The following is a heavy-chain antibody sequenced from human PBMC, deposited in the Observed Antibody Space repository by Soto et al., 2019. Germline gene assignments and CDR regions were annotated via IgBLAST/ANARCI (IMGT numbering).Heavy chain of an antibody. CDR2: VYYTGTT. Sequence: SETLSLTCTVSNFSVLTSIYYWAWIRQPPGKGLEWVGTVYYTGTTYYNPSLQSRVTISIDTSKNQFSLDLNSVTAADTAVYYCARNWNLALVPAAYFDSWGQGTLVTVSS. CDR3: ARNWNLALVPAAYFDS. CDR1: NFSVLTSIYY. D-gene: IGHD2-2*01. J-gene: IGHJ4*02. V-gene: IGHV4-39*01.